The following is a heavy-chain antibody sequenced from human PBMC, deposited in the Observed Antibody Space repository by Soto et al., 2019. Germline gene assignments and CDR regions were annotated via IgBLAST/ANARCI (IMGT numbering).Heavy chain of an antibody. CDR2: IYHSGTT. CDR1: GGSIRSFF. D-gene: IGHD6-13*01. V-gene: IGHV4-59*08. CDR3: ARWAYSSSWPSDNYGMDV. Sequence: QVQLQESGPGLVKPSETLTLTCTVSGGSIRSFFWSWIRQPPGKGLEWIGYIYHSGTTNYNPSLKIRVTISVDTSRNQLSLKWTSVTAADTAVYYCARWAYSSSWPSDNYGMDVWGQGTTVTVSS. J-gene: IGHJ6*02.